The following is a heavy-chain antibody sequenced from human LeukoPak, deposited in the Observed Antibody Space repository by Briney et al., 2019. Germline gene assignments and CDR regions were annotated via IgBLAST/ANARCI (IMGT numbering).Heavy chain of an antibody. Sequence: SETLSLTCTVSGGSISSGSYYWSWIRQPAGKGLEWIGRIYTSGSTNYNPSLKSRVTISVDTSKNQFSLKLSSVTAADTAVYYCATQRGCSSTSCYIKNWFDPWGQGTLVTVSS. J-gene: IGHJ5*02. CDR1: GGSISSGSYY. CDR2: IYTSGST. V-gene: IGHV4-61*02. D-gene: IGHD2-2*02. CDR3: ATQRGCSSTSCYIKNWFDP.